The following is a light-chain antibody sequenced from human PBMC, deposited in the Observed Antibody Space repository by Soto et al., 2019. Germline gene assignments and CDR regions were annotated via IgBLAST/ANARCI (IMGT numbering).Light chain of an antibody. CDR1: QSIVRW. J-gene: IGKJ1*01. CDR2: DAS. V-gene: IGKV1-5*01. CDR3: QQYHNSRT. Sequence: DIQMTQSPSTLSASIGDRVTISCRASQSIVRWLAWYQQKPGKAPNLLIYDASNLESGVPSRFSGSGSGTEFTLTISSLQPDDFPTYYCQQYHNSRTFGQGTKVDIK.